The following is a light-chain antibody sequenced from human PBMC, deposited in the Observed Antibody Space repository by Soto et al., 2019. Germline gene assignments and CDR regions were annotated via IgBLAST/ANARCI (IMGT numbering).Light chain of an antibody. J-gene: IGKJ1*01. Sequence: DIALTQSPGTLSLSPGERATLSCRASRSVSINLAWYQQKPGQAPRLLIYGASSRATGIPARFSGSGSGTEFTLTISSLQSEDSAVYFCQQYNNWPRTLGQGTKVDIK. CDR2: GAS. V-gene: IGKV3-15*01. CDR3: QQYNNWPRT. CDR1: RSVSIN.